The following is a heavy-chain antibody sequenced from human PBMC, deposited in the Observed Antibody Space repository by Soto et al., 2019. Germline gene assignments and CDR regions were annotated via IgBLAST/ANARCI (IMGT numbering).Heavy chain of an antibody. Sequence: GASVQVSCKASGGISTSHSISWIRQAPGQGLQWMGGIIPLFGRGNHAQQFQDRLTITADKSTSTVYMELSSLRLTDTAVYYCASDMDYYHYYGMDVWGQGTTVTVSS. V-gene: IGHV1-69*06. J-gene: IGHJ6*02. D-gene: IGHD3-10*01. CDR3: ASDMDYYHYYGMDV. CDR1: GGISTSHS. CDR2: IIPLFGRG.